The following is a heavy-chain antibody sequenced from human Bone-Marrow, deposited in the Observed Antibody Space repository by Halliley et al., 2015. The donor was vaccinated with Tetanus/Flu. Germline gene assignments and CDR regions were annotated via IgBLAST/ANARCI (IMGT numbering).Heavy chain of an antibody. Sequence: TLSLTCTVSGGSITSDSFYWSWIRQDPRKGLEWIGYIFHSGYAYYNPSLRSRLSISVDTSKNQFSLRLTSVTAADTAIYYCARAVTGMWQDFNWFDPCGQGMQVTVSS. CDR1: GGSITSDSFY. CDR2: IFHSGYA. V-gene: IGHV4-31*03. D-gene: IGHD2-21*02. CDR3: ARAVTGMWQDFNWFDP. J-gene: IGHJ5*02.